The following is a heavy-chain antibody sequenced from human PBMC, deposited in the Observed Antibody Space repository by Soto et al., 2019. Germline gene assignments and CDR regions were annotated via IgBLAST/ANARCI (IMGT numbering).Heavy chain of an antibody. V-gene: IGHV3-23*01. Sequence: EVQLLESGGGLVQPGGSLRLSCAASGFTFNNYAMGWVRQAPGKGLEWVSAITDSGDETYYIDSVKGRFTISRDNSKSTLYLQMNRLRAEDTAIYYCANLGSSSWSPNYYFDYWGQGTLVTVSS. J-gene: IGHJ4*02. CDR2: ITDSGDET. CDR1: GFTFNNYA. CDR3: ANLGSSSWSPNYYFDY. D-gene: IGHD2-2*01.